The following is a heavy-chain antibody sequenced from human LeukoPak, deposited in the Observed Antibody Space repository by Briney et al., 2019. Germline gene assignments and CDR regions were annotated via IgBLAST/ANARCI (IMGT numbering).Heavy chain of an antibody. CDR3: AREKGRNYFDY. D-gene: IGHD3-10*01. V-gene: IGHV3-48*03. J-gene: IGHJ4*02. CDR1: GFTFSSYE. Sequence: GGSLRLSCAASGFTFSSYEINWVRQAPGKGLEWVSYISSSGSTIYYADSVKGRSTISRDNAKNSLYLQMDSLRAEDTAVYYCAREKGRNYFDYWGQGTLVTVCS. CDR2: ISSSGSTI.